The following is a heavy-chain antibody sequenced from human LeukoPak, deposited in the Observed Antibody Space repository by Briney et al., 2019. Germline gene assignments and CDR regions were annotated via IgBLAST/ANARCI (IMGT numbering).Heavy chain of an antibody. CDR2: INAGNGNT. CDR1: GGTFSSYA. CDR3: ARSAVTTIFDY. D-gene: IGHD4-11*01. J-gene: IGHJ4*02. V-gene: IGHV1-3*01. Sequence: ASVKVSCKASGGTFSSYAISWVRQAPGQRLEWMGWINAGNGNTKYSQKFQGRVTITRDTSASTAYMELSSLRFEDTAVFYCARSAVTTIFDYWGQGTLVTVSS.